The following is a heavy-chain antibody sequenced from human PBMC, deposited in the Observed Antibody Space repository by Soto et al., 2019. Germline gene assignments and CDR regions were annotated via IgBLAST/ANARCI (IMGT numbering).Heavy chain of an antibody. CDR1: GFTFSRYE. D-gene: IGHD5-18*01. CDR2: ITGSGETV. V-gene: IGHV3-48*03. J-gene: IGHJ4*02. CDR3: AREDTSVVNLFDF. Sequence: TGGSLRLSCVASGFTFSRYEMNWVRQAPGKGLEWISYITGSGETVFYADSVKGRFTISRDNAKNSLFLQMNGLRVEDTAVYFCAREDTSVVNLFDFWGQGALVTVSS.